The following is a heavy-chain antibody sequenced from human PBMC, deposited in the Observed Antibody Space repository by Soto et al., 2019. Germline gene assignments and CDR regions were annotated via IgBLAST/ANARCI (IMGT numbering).Heavy chain of an antibody. CDR3: AREERYFDWTPLDY. V-gene: IGHV4-30-4*01. J-gene: IGHJ4*02. D-gene: IGHD3-9*01. Sequence: PSETLSLTCTVSGGSISSGDYYWSWIRQPPGKGLEWIGYIYYSGSTYYNPSLKSRVTISVDTSKNQFSLKLSSVTAADTAVYYCAREERYFDWTPLDYWGQGTLVTVSS. CDR1: GGSISSGDYY. CDR2: IYYSGST.